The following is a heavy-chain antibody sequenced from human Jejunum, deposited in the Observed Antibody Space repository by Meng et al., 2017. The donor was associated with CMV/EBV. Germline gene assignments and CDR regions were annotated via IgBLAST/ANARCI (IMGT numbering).Heavy chain of an antibody. CDR2: IHDTGSN. CDR3: ARGSIFVSFDS. D-gene: IGHD3-3*01. J-gene: IGHJ4*02. Sequence: QGSGPGLGMHTPALSVTCSVSGGSNGSGDDCLSWIRQPPGKGLEWIGYIHDTGSNSHNPSLKSRVIISLGTSYKQFALTLNSVTAEDTAVYFCARGSIFVSFDSWGQGTLVTVSS. CDR1: GGSNGSGDDC. V-gene: IGHV4-30-4*08.